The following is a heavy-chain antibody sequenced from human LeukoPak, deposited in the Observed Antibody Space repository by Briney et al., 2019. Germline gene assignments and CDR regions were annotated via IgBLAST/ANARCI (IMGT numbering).Heavy chain of an antibody. D-gene: IGHD2-15*01. CDR3: AREVGPCSGGSCYHADY. V-gene: IGHV1-8*01. CDR1: GYTFTSYD. J-gene: IGHJ4*02. Sequence: ASVKVSCKASGYTFTSYDINWVRQATGQGLEWMGWMNPNSGNTGYAQKFQGRVTMTRNTSISTAYMELSSLRSEDTAVYYCAREVGPCSGGSCYHADYRGQGTLVTVSS. CDR2: MNPNSGNT.